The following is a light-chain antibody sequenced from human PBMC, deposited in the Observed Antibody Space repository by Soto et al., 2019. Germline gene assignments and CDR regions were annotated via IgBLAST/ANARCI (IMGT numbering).Light chain of an antibody. CDR1: QSFTTSY. Sequence: EIVLTQSPGTLSLSPGEGATLSCRASQSFTTSYLAWFQQKPGQPPRLLIYATSIRAPGVPDRFSGSGSGTDFTLTISRLGPEDFAVYYCHQYGTSPKTFGQGTKVEIK. J-gene: IGKJ1*01. CDR2: ATS. CDR3: HQYGTSPKT. V-gene: IGKV3-20*01.